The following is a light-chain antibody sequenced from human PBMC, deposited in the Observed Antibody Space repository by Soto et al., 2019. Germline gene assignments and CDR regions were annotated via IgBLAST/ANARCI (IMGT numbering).Light chain of an antibody. V-gene: IGKV1-6*01. Sequence: AIQMTQSPSSLSASVGDRVTITCRASRGIRNDLGWYQQKPGKAPKLLIYAASSLQSGVPSRFSGSGSGTDFTLTISSLQPEDCATYYCLQDYNHPWTCGQGTKVEIK. J-gene: IGKJ1*01. CDR1: RGIRND. CDR3: LQDYNHPWT. CDR2: AAS.